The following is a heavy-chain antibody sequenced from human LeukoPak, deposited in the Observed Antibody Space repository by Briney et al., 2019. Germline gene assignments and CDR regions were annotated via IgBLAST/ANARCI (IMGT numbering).Heavy chain of an antibody. V-gene: IGHV4-59*12. CDR3: ARVPTLWLVDY. CDR1: GGSISSYY. Sequence: PSETLSLTCTVSGGSISSYYWSWIRQPPGKGLEWIGYIYYSGSTNYNPSLKSRVTISVDTSKNQFSLKLSSVTAADTAVYYCARVPTLWLVDYWGQGTLVTVSS. CDR2: IYYSGST. D-gene: IGHD6-19*01. J-gene: IGHJ4*02.